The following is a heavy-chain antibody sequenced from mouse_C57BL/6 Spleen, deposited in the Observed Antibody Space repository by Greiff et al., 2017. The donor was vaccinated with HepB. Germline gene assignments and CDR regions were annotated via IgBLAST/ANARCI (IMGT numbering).Heavy chain of an antibody. D-gene: IGHD2-10*02. CDR1: GFTFSSYG. CDR3: ARQEGDAIVSYAMDY. CDR2: ISSGGSYT. V-gene: IGHV5-6*01. J-gene: IGHJ4*01. Sequence: EVHLVESGGDLVKPGGSLKLSCAASGFTFSSYGMSWVRQTPDKRLEGVATISSGGSYTYYPDSVKGRFTISRDNAKNTLYLQTSSLKSEDTAMYYCARQEGDAIVSYAMDYWGQGTSVTVSS.